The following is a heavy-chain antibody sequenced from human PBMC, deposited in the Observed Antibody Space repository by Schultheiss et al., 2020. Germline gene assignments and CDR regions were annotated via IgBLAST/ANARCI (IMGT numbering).Heavy chain of an antibody. CDR2: ISYDGSNK. J-gene: IGHJ4*02. CDR3: AWSEFSCACD. V-gene: IGHV3-30-3*01. D-gene: IGHD3-3*01. Sequence: GSLRLSCAASGFTFSSYAMHWVRQAPGKGLEWVAVISYDGSNKYYADSVKGRFTISRDNSKNTLYLQMNSLRGDDTAVYYCAWSEFSCACDWGQGTLVTVSS. CDR1: GFTFSSYA.